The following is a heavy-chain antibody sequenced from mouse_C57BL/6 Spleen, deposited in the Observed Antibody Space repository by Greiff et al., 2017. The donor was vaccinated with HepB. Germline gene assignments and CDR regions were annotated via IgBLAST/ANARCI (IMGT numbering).Heavy chain of an antibody. CDR1: GYTFTDYY. Sequence: QVQLQQSGAELVRPGASVKLSCKASGYTFTDYYINWVKQRPGQGLEWIARIYHGSGNTYYNEKFKGKATMTAEKSSSTAYMQLSSLTSEDSAVYFCARSPRGYGSSSFAYWGQGTLVTVSA. J-gene: IGHJ3*01. CDR3: ARSPRGYGSSSFAY. V-gene: IGHV1-76*01. CDR2: IYHGSGNT. D-gene: IGHD1-1*01.